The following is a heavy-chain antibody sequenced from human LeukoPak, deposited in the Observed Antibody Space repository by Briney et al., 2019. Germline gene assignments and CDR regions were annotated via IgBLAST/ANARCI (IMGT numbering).Heavy chain of an antibody. CDR2: ITWHGRST. V-gene: IGHV3-9*01. J-gene: IGHJ4*02. D-gene: IGHD6-13*01. CDR3: TKATTRRVPAATIDS. CDR1: GFIFDNFS. Sequence: PGRSLRLSCAASGFIFDNFSMFWVRQVPGKGLEWVSSITWHGRSTAYADSVRGRFTISGDNAKYSLYLQMNSLRPEDTAFYYCTKATTRRVPAATIDSWGQGTLVTVSS.